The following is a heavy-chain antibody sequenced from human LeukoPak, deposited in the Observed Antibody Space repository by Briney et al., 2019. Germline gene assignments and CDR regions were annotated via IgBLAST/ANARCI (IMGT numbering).Heavy chain of an antibody. Sequence: GGSLRLSCAASGFTFSSYAMHWVRQAPGKGLEYVSAISSNGGSTYYANSVKGRFTISRDNSKNTLYLQMNSLRAEDTAVYYCAKDCGLRGELSLYYFDYWGQGTLVTVSS. CDR1: GFTFSSYA. V-gene: IGHV3-64*01. CDR2: ISSNGGST. J-gene: IGHJ4*02. D-gene: IGHD3-16*02. CDR3: AKDCGLRGELSLYYFDY.